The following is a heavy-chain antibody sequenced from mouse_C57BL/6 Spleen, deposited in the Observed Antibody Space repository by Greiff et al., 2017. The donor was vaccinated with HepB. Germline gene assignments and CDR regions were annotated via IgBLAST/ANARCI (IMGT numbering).Heavy chain of an antibody. CDR3: ARYGDDYGYYYAMDY. J-gene: IGHJ4*01. Sequence: QVQLQQPGAELVKPGASVKMSCKASGYTFTSYWITWVKQRPGQGLEWIGDIYPGSGSTNYNEKFKSKATLTVDTSSSTAYMQLSSLTSEDSAVYYCARYGDDYGYYYAMDYWGQGTSVTVSS. CDR2: IYPGSGST. CDR1: GYTFTSYW. V-gene: IGHV1-55*01. D-gene: IGHD2-4*01.